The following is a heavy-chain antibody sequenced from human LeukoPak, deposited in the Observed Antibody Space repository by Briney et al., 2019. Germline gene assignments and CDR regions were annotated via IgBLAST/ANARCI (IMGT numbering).Heavy chain of an antibody. Sequence: KSGGSLRLSCAASGFTFSSCRMSWVRQAPGKGLEWVSSITSSSIYTYYADSVKGRFTISRENDKNLLSLQMNSLSAEDTAVYFCAASVRTESGLDYWGQGTLVTVSS. V-gene: IGHV3-21*01. CDR2: ITSSSIYT. D-gene: IGHD3-3*01. J-gene: IGHJ4*02. CDR3: AASVRTESGLDY. CDR1: GFTFSSCR.